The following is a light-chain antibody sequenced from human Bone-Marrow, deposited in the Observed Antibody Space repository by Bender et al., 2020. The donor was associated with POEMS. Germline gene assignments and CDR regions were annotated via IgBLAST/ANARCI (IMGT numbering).Light chain of an antibody. Sequence: QSALTQPASVSGSPGQSITISCTGASSDVGGYQWVSWYQQHPGKPPKLMIYEVSKRPSGVSNRFSGSKSGDTASLTISGLQAADEAEYYCSAFSTSGTPGVFGTGTTVTVL. J-gene: IGLJ1*01. CDR3: SAFSTSGTPGV. CDR1: SSDVGGYQW. V-gene: IGLV2-14*01. CDR2: EVS.